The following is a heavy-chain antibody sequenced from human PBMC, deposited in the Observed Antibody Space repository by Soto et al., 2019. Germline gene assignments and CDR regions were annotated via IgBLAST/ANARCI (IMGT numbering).Heavy chain of an antibody. CDR3: SKEAEESVNEPIPGDC. CDR2: ISGSGRMT. V-gene: IGHV3-23*04. J-gene: IGHJ4*02. Sequence: EAQLVESGGDLVQPRGSLRLSCAASGFTFRNFAMTWVRQAPGKGLEWVSGISGSGRMTYYAHSVKGRFTVSRDNSKNSLDLQMDSLRAEDTAVYYCSKEAEESVNEPIPGDCWGQGTVFTVSS. D-gene: IGHD1-1*01. CDR1: GFTFRNFA.